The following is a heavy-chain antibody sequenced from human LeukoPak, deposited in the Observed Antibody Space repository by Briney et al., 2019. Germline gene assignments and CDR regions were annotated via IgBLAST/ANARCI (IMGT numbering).Heavy chain of an antibody. J-gene: IGHJ4*02. V-gene: IGHV3-53*01. CDR2: IYSGGTT. D-gene: IGHD3-22*01. Sequence: GGSLRLSCAASGFTVSSNFMSWVRQAPGKGLEWVSVIYSGGTTYYADSVKGRFTISRDNSKNTLYLQMNSLRAEDTAVYYCANRGDYDSSGYLRTYWGQGTLVTVSS. CDR3: ANRGDYDSSGYLRTY. CDR1: GFTVSSNF.